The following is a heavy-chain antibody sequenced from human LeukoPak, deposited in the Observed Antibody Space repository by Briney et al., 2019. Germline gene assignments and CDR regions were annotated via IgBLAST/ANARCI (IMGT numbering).Heavy chain of an antibody. V-gene: IGHV3-21*01. D-gene: IGHD6-6*01. CDR1: GFTFSSYS. CDR2: IRSSSSYI. J-gene: IGHJ4*02. Sequence: GGSLRLSCAASGFTFSSYSMNWVRQAPGKGLESVSSIRSSSSYIYYADSVKGRFTISRDNAKNSLYLQMNSLRAEDTAVYYCARDSLTISSSYEFDYWGQGTLVTVSS. CDR3: ARDSLTISSSYEFDY.